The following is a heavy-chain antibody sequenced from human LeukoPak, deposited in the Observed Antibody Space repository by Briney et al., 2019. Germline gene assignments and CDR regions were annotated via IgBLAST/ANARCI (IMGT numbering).Heavy chain of an antibody. CDR3: ARVGRAFTARSSFFDY. CDR2: INPNSGGT. CDR1: GYTFSGYY. V-gene: IGHV1-2*02. J-gene: IGHJ4*02. D-gene: IGHD6-6*01. Sequence: ASVKVSCKASGYTFSGYYMHWVRQAPGQGLEWMGWINPNSGGTNYAQKFQGRGTMTRDTSISTAYMELIRLRSADTAVYYCARVGRAFTARSSFFDYWGQRTLVTVSS.